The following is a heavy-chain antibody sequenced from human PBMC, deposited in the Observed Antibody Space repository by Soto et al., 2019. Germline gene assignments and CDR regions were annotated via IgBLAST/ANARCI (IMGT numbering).Heavy chain of an antibody. Sequence: ASVKVSCKASGYTFTSYDINWVRPATGQGLEWMGWMNPNSGNTGYAQKFQGRVTMTRNTSISTAYMELSSLRSEDTAVYYCARKGGSSPDYYYYYMDVWGKGTTVTVSS. D-gene: IGHD6-6*01. CDR2: MNPNSGNT. V-gene: IGHV1-8*01. CDR3: ARKGGSSPDYYYYYMDV. CDR1: GYTFTSYD. J-gene: IGHJ6*03.